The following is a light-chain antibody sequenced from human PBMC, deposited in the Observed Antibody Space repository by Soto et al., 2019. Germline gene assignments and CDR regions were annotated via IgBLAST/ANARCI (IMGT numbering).Light chain of an antibody. J-gene: IGLJ2*01. CDR1: SSDVGSYNL. Sequence: QSVLTQPASVSGSPGQSITISCTGTSSDVGSYNLVSWYQQHPGKAPKLMIYEGSKRPSGVSNRFSGSKSGNTASLTISGLQAEDEADYYCCSYACSSSVVFGGVTKLTF. CDR3: CSYACSSSVV. CDR2: EGS. V-gene: IGLV2-23*01.